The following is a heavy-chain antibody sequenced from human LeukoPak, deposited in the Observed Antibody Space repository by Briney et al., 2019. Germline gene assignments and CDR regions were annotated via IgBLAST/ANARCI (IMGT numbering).Heavy chain of an antibody. J-gene: IGHJ5*02. D-gene: IGHD2-15*01. CDR1: GFTFSSYG. V-gene: IGHV3-30*03. Sequence: GGSLRLSCAASGFTFSSYGMHWVRQAPGKGLEWVAVISYDGSNKYYADSVKGRFTISRDNSKNTLYLQMNSLRAEDTAVYYCARWWSTERNWFDPWGQGTLVTVSS. CDR2: ISYDGSNK. CDR3: ARWWSTERNWFDP.